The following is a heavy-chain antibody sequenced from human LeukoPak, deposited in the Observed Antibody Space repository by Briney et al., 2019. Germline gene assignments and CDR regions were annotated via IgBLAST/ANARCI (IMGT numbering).Heavy chain of an antibody. V-gene: IGHV4-34*12. J-gene: IGHJ4*02. CDR2: IFYSGST. Sequence: SETLSLTCAVYGGSFSGYYWSWIRQPPGKGLEWIGSIFYSGSTDYNPSLKSRVTISVDTSKNQFSLKLSSVTAADTAVYYCARDSGDCSGGSCYRTVDYWGQGTLVTVSS. CDR3: ARDSGDCSGGSCYRTVDY. CDR1: GGSFSGYY. D-gene: IGHD2-15*01.